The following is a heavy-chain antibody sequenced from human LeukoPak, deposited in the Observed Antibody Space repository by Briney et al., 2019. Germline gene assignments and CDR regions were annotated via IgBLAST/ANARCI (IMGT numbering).Heavy chain of an antibody. CDR3: ARGDDYGDYVGDFDY. CDR1: GYTFTSYP. CDR2: ITTYNGNT. J-gene: IGHJ4*02. D-gene: IGHD4-17*01. V-gene: IGHV1-18*01. Sequence: ASVKVSCKASGYTFTSYPISWVRQAPGQGLEWMGWITTYNGNTHYAQKLQGRVTMTTETSTSTAYMDLRGLRSDDTAVYYCARGDDYGDYVGDFDYWGQGTLVTVSS.